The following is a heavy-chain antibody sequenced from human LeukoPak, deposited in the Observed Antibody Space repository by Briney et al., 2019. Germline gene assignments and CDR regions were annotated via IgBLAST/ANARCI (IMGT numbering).Heavy chain of an antibody. CDR1: GGTFSDYA. D-gene: IGHD3-22*01. V-gene: IGHV1-69*13. CDR2: IIPIFGTA. Sequence: SVKVSCKASGGTFSDYAINWVRQAPGQGLEWMGGIIPIFGTATYAQKFQGRVTITADESTSTAYMELSSLRSEDTAVYYCARDLYHRYYDNSGYAFDYWGQGTLVTVSS. CDR3: ARDLYHRYYDNSGYAFDY. J-gene: IGHJ4*02.